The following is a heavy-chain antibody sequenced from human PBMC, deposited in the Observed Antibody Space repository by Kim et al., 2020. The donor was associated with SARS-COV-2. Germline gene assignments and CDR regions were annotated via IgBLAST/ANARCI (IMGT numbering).Heavy chain of an antibody. D-gene: IGHD1-1*01. V-gene: IGHV5-51*01. CDR3: ARPTSPYNFYGMDV. J-gene: IGHJ6*02. CDR2: IYPDDSAT. CDR1: RDTFISHY. Sequence: GESLKISCKGSRDTFISHYIAWVRQMPGKGLEWMGIIYPDDSATTYNPSFQGLVTISADQSISTAYLQLTSLKASDSAIYYCARPTSPYNFYGMDVWGQG.